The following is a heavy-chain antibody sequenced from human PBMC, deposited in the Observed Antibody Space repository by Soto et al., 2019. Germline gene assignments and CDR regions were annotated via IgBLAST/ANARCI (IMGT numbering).Heavy chain of an antibody. CDR1: GFSFSSYA. CDR3: ARAPEGMDV. V-gene: IGHV3-30*01. J-gene: IGHJ6*02. Sequence: QEQLVESGGGVVQPGRSLRLSCSAYGFSFSSYAMHWVRQAPGKGLDWVAAISDDGSKKYHADSVKGRFTISRDDSKTTLYLQMNSLRPEDTAVYYCARAPEGMDVWGQGTTVTVSS. CDR2: ISDDGSKK.